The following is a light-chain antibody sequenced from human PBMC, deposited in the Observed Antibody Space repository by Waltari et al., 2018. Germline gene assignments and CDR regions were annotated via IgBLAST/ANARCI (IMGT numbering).Light chain of an antibody. J-gene: IGLJ2*01. V-gene: IGLV3-21*04. Sequence: SYVVTQSPSVSVAPGETARITCGGDHIGSKGVHWYQQRPGQAPVLVISYDSDRPSGIPERFSGSNSGNTATLTISWVEADDEADYYCLVWHSTTDHHGVFGGGTKLTVL. CDR2: YDS. CDR1: HIGSKG. CDR3: LVWHSTTDHHGV.